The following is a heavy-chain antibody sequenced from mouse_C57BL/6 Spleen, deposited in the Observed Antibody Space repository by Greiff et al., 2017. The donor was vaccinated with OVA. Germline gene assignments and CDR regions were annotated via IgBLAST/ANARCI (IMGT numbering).Heavy chain of an antibody. CDR3: ARDYDGYSPAWFAY. D-gene: IGHD2-3*01. CDR1: GYSITSGYY. Sequence: VQLQQSGPGLVKPSQSLSLTCSVTGYSITSGYYWNWIRQFPGNKLEWMGYISYDGSNNYNPSLKNRISITRDTSKNQFFLKLNSVTTEDTATYYCARDYDGYSPAWFAYWGQGTLVTVSA. J-gene: IGHJ3*01. V-gene: IGHV3-6*01. CDR2: ISYDGSN.